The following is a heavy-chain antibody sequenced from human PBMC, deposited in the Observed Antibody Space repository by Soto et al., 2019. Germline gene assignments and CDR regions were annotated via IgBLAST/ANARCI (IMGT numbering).Heavy chain of an antibody. D-gene: IGHD3-22*01. CDR1: GGSISSGGYY. J-gene: IGHJ4*02. CDR2: IYYSGST. Sequence: PSETLSLTCTVSGGSISSGGYYWSWIRQHPGKGLEWIGYIYYSGSTYYNPSLKCRVTISVDASKNQFSLKLSSVTAADTAVYYCAREIRYYYDSSGYYQPQYFDYWGQGTLVTVSS. CDR3: AREIRYYYDSSGYYQPQYFDY. V-gene: IGHV4-31*03.